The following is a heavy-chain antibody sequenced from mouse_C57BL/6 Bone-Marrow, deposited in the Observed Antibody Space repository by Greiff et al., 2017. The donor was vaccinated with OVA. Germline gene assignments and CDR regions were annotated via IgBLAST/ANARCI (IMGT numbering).Heavy chain of an antibody. D-gene: IGHD2-4*01. CDR1: GYTFTTYP. CDR3: ARRDYDYSAWFAY. Sequence: VQLKQSGAELVKPGASVKMSCKASGYTFTTYPIEWMKQNHGKSLEWIGNFHPYNDDTKYNEKLKGKATLTVEKSSSTVYLELSRLTSDDSAVYYCARRDYDYSAWFAYWGQGTLVTVSA. V-gene: IGHV1-47*01. CDR2: FHPYNDDT. J-gene: IGHJ3*01.